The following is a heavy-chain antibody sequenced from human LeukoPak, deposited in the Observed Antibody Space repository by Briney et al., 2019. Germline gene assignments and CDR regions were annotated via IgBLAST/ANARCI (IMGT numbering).Heavy chain of an antibody. J-gene: IGHJ4*02. Sequence: GGSLRLSCAASGFTYSSYSMNWVRQAPGKGLEWVSSISSSSLYIYYADSVKGRFTISRDNAKISLFLQMNSLRAEDTAAYYCATSRGYNSGYRALELPPSPIDWRQGTLVTVSS. CDR3: ATSRGYNSGYRALELPPSPID. CDR1: GFTYSSYS. D-gene: IGHD5-18*01. CDR2: ISSSSLYI. V-gene: IGHV3-21*01.